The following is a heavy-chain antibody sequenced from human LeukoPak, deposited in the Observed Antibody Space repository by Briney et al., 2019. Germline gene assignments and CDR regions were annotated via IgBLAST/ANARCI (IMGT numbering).Heavy chain of an antibody. D-gene: IGHD3-9*01. CDR3: ARTATGYYSRYFDY. Sequence: PSETLSLTCTVSGGSISSGNYYWSWIRQPPGKGLEWIGYIYYSGSTNYNPSLKSRVTISVDTSKNQFSLKLSSVTAADTAVYYCARTATGYYSRYFDYWGQGTLVTVSS. J-gene: IGHJ4*02. CDR2: IYYSGST. V-gene: IGHV4-61*01. CDR1: GGSISSGNYY.